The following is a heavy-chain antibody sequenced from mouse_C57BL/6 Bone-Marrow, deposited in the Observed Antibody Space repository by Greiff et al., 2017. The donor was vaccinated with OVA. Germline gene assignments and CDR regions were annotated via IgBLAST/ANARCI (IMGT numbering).Heavy chain of an antibody. CDR1: GFTFSSYA. D-gene: IGHD3-3*01. CDR3: ARDRGAPCPFGY. CDR2: ISDGGSYT. J-gene: IGHJ3*01. Sequence: DVKLVESGGGLVKPGGSLKLSCAASGFTFSSYAMSWVRQTPEKRLEWVATISDGGSYTYYPDNVKGRFTISRDNAKNNLYLQMSHLKSEDTAMYYCARDRGAPCPFGYWGQGTLVTVSA. V-gene: IGHV5-4*01.